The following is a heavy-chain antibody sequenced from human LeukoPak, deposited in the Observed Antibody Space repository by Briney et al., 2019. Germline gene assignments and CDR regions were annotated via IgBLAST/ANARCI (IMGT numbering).Heavy chain of an antibody. CDR1: GGSLITYY. J-gene: IGHJ4*02. CDR2: VYTNGGT. CDR3: ASGSDSIGYSGGGILDY. Sequence: PSETLSLTRTVSGGSLITYYWNWIRQPAGKGLEWIGRVYTNGGTNYNPSLKSRLTVSVDTSKNQFSLSLSSVTAADTAVYYCASGSDSIGYSGGGILDYWGQGILVTVSS. D-gene: IGHD6-19*01. V-gene: IGHV4-4*07.